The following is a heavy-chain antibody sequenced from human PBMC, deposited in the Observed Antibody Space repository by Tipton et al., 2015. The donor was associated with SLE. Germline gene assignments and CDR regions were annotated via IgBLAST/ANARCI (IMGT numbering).Heavy chain of an antibody. CDR2: ANRNEGT. Sequence: TLSLTCTVSGASTNTKYWTWIRQSPGKGLEWIGYANRNEGTKIKSSLERRVTITVDMSKNQFSLRLISVTAADTAVYYCARGCSSSTCEPFYFFGMDVWGQGTTVTVSS. CDR3: ARGCSSSTCEPFYFFGMDV. V-gene: IGHV4-59*12. CDR1: GASTNTKY. J-gene: IGHJ6*02. D-gene: IGHD2-2*01.